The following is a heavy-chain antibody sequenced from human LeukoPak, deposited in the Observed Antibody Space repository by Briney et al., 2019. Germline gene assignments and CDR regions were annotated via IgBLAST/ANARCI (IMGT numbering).Heavy chain of an antibody. D-gene: IGHD1-14*01. CDR2: FDPEDGET. CDR3: ATPGPDCGDAFDI. CDR1: GYSVMELS. V-gene: IGHV1-24*01. J-gene: IGHJ3*02. Sequence: GASVKVSCKVSGYSVMELSKHWVRQAPGKGLEWMGGFDPEDGETIYAQKFQGRVTMTEDTSTDTAYMELSSLRSEDTAVYYCATPGPDCGDAFDIWGQGTMVTASS.